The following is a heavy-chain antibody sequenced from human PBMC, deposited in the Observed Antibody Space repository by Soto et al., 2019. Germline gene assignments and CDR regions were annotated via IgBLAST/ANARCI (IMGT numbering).Heavy chain of an antibody. J-gene: IGHJ4*02. CDR1: GFSLGTRGVG. CDR3: ARDSSGWYGFDY. CDR2: IYWDDDK. Sequence: QITLKESGPTLVKPTQTHTLTCTFSGFSLGTRGVGVGWIRQPPGKALEWLALIYWDDDKRYSPSLKSRLTITKDTSKNQVVLTMTNMDPVDSATYYCARDSSGWYGFDYWGQGTLVTVSS. D-gene: IGHD6-19*01. V-gene: IGHV2-5*02.